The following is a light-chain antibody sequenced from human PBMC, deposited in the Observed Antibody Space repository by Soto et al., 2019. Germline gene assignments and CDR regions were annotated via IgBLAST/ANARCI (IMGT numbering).Light chain of an antibody. V-gene: IGLV2-11*01. CDR3: CSYAGSHTLL. CDR1: SSNVGGYNF. CDR2: DVS. J-gene: IGLJ2*01. Sequence: QSALTQPRSVSGSPGQSVTISCTGTSSNVGGYNFVSWYQQHPGKAPKLMVYDVSKRPSGVPDRFSGSKSGNTASLTISGLQAEDEGDYYCCSYAGSHTLLFGGGTKVTVL.